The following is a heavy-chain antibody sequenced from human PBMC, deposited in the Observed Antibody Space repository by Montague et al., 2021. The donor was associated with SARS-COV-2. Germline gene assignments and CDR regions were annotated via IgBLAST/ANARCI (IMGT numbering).Heavy chain of an antibody. D-gene: IGHD5-24*01. Sequence: SLRLSCAASGFTFRNYAMIWVRQAPGKGLEWVSGISGRADITYYADSVKGRFTISRDNSKNTLYLQMSSLRAGDTAVYYCAKDREVATGGLYYFDYWGQGTLVTVSS. V-gene: IGHV3-23*01. CDR2: ISGRADIT. CDR1: GFTFRNYA. CDR3: AKDREVATGGLYYFDY. J-gene: IGHJ4*02.